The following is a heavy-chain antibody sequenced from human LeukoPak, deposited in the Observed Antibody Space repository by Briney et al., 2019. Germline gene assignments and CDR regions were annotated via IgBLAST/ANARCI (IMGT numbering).Heavy chain of an antibody. Sequence: GGSLRLSCAASGFTFSSYSMNWVRQAPGKGLEWVSSISSSSRYIYYADSVKGRFTISRDNAKNSLYLQMNSLRAEDTAVYYCARGGDDIGFDYWGQGTLVTVSS. V-gene: IGHV3-21*01. CDR3: ARGGDDIGFDY. J-gene: IGHJ4*02. D-gene: IGHD5-12*01. CDR1: GFTFSSYS. CDR2: ISSSSRYI.